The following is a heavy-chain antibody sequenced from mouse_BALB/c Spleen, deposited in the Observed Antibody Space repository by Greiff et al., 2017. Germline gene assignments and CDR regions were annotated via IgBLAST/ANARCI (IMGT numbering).Heavy chain of an antibody. CDR1: GYTFTSYW. CDR3: ASKGGNYMPWFAY. J-gene: IGHJ3*01. Sequence: VQLQQSGAELVKPGASVKLSCKASGYTFTSYWMHWVKQRPGQGLEWIGEIDPSDSYTNYNQKFKGKATLTVDKSSSTAYMQLSSLTSEDSAVYYCASKGGNYMPWFAYWGQGTLVTVSA. D-gene: IGHD2-1*01. CDR2: IDPSDSYT. V-gene: IGHV1-69*02.